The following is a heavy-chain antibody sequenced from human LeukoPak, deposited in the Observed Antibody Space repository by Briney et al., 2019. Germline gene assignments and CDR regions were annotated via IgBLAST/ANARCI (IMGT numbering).Heavy chain of an antibody. V-gene: IGHV3-48*04. Sequence: GGSLRLSCAASGFSLSTYAMNWVRQAPGKGLEWLSYISGSSNTIYYADSVEGRFTVSRDNAKNSLHLQMNSLRTEDTAVYFCASGGPCSSPQYYYYCYMDVWGKGTTVTVSS. CDR3: ASGGPCSSPQYYYYCYMDV. CDR1: GFSLSTYA. D-gene: IGHD2-2*01. CDR2: ISGSSNTI. J-gene: IGHJ6*03.